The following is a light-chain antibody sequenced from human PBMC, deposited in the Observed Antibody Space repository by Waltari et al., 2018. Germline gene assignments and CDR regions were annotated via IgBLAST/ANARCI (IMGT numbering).Light chain of an antibody. CDR2: KAS. V-gene: IGKV1-5*03. CDR3: QQYNSYSYT. CDR1: QSISSW. J-gene: IGKJ2*01. Sequence: DIQMTQSPSTLSASVGDRVTITCRASQSISSWLAWYQQKPGKAPTLLIYKASSLESGVPSRFSGSGSGTEFTLTISSLQPDDFGTYYCQQYNSYSYTFGQGTKLEIK.